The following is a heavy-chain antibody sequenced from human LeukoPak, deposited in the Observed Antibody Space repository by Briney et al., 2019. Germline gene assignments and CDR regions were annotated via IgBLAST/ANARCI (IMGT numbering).Heavy chain of an antibody. CDR2: INPSGGST. Sequence: ASVKVSCKASGYTFTSYYMHWVRQAPGQGLEWMGIINPSGGSTSYAQKFQGRVTMTRDTSTSTVYMELRSLRSDDTAVYYCARFYGDYSPFDYWGQGTLVTVSS. CDR1: GYTFTSYY. D-gene: IGHD4-17*01. CDR3: ARFYGDYSPFDY. J-gene: IGHJ4*02. V-gene: IGHV1-46*01.